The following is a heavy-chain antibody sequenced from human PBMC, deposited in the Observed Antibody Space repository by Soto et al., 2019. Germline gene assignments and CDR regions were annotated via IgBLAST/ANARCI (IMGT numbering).Heavy chain of an antibody. V-gene: IGHV4-39*01. J-gene: IGHJ5*02. CDR2: IYYSGST. Sequence: QLQLQESGPGLVKPSETLSLTCTVSGGSISSSSYYWGWIRQPPGKGLEWIGSIYYSGSTYYNPSLKSRVTISVDTSKNQFSLKLNSVTAADMAVYYCARHGGPGWPYNWFDPWGQGTLVTVSS. D-gene: IGHD3-16*01. CDR3: ARHGGPGWPYNWFDP. CDR1: GGSISSSSYY.